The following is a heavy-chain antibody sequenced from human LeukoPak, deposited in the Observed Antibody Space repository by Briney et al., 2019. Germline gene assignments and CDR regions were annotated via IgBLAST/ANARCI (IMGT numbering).Heavy chain of an antibody. CDR1: GGSISSSSYY. Sequence: SETLSLTCTVSGGSISSSSYYWGWIRQPPGKGLEWIGSIYYSGSTYYNPSLKSRVTISVDTSKNQFSLKLSSVTAADTAVYYCARVGWSFGYTSWYFDPWGRGTLVTVSS. V-gene: IGHV4-39*07. D-gene: IGHD5-24*01. CDR3: ARVGWSFGYTSWYFDP. CDR2: IYYSGST. J-gene: IGHJ2*01.